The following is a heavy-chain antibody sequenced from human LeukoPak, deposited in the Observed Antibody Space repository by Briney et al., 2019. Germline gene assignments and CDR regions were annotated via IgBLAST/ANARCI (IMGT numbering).Heavy chain of an antibody. CDR2: FTGGGGGA. V-gene: IGHV3-23*01. D-gene: IGHD6-19*01. CDR3: ARGHNSGSYYYMDV. Sequence: GGSLRLSCEASGFTFINYAMTWVRQAPGKGPEWVSGFTGGGGGAYYADSVRGRFTISRDNSMSTLSLQMNSLRAEDTAIYYCARGHNSGSYYYMDVWGKGTTVTVSS. CDR1: GFTFINYA. J-gene: IGHJ6*03.